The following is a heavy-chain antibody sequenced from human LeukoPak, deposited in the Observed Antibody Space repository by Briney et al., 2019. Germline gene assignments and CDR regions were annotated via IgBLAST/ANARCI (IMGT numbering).Heavy chain of an antibody. D-gene: IGHD6-13*01. Sequence: GGSLRLSCAASGFTFSSYAMHWVREAPGKGLGWGAVISYDGSNKYYAASVKGRFTISRDNSKNTLSLQMNSLRAEDTAVYYCARDLQSIAAAGFFDYWGQGTLVTVSS. CDR1: GFTFSSYA. V-gene: IGHV3-30-3*01. CDR3: ARDLQSIAAAGFFDY. CDR2: ISYDGSNK. J-gene: IGHJ4*02.